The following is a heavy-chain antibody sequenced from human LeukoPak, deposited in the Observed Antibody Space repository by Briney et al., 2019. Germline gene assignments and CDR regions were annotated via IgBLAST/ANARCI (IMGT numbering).Heavy chain of an antibody. V-gene: IGHV1-18*01. D-gene: IGHD3-22*01. CDR1: GYTFTSYG. J-gene: IGHJ4*02. CDR3: ARDRGYYDSSGYLAY. CDR2: ISAYNGNT. Sequence: GASVKVSCKASGYTFTSYGISWVRQAPGQGLEWMGWISAYNGNTNYAQKFQGRVTMTRDTSISTAYMELSRLRSDDTAVYYCARDRGYYDSSGYLAYWGQGTLVTVSS.